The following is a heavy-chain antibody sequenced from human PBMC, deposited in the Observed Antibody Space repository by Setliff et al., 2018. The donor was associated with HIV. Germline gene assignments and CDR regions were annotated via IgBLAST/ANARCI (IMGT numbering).Heavy chain of an antibody. V-gene: IGHV3-20*04. CDR1: GFSFRNFG. D-gene: IGHD3-10*01. J-gene: IGHJ6*02. CDR2: ITWNSGTI. CDR3: ARKLRPGHGVDV. Sequence: GGSLRLSCTASGFSFRNFGMTWVRQAPGKGLEWVAGITWNSGTIAYADSVQGRFTISRDNAKNSMDLQMNSLRADDTAIYYCARKLRPGHGVDVWGQGTTVTVSS.